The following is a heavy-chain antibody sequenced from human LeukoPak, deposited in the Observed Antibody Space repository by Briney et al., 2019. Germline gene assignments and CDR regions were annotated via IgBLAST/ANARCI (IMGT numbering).Heavy chain of an antibody. J-gene: IGHJ4*02. CDR2: ISAYNGNT. D-gene: IGHD3-3*01. V-gene: IGHV1-18*01. CDR3: ARIYDFWSGYCFFDY. Sequence: ASVKVSCKASGYTFTSYGISWVRQAPGQGLEWMGWISAYNGNTNYAQKLQGRVTMTTDTSTSTAYMELRSLRSDDTAVYYCARIYDFWSGYCFFDYWGQGTLVTVSS. CDR1: GYTFTSYG.